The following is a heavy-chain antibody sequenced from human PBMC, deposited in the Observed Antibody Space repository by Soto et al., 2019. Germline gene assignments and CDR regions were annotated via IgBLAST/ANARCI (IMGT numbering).Heavy chain of an antibody. CDR2: LNIAGTI. CDR3: ARDRGEYTSSWFWYFSH. V-gene: IGHV4-4*07. D-gene: IGHD6-13*01. CDR1: GASISSFN. Sequence: SETLSLTCSVSGASISSFNWNWVRQPAGKGPEWVGRLNIAGTINYNPSLKGRITMSMDTSKNQISLHLRSVTATDTAIYYCARDRGEYTSSWFWYFSHWGHGTLVTVSS. J-gene: IGHJ4*01.